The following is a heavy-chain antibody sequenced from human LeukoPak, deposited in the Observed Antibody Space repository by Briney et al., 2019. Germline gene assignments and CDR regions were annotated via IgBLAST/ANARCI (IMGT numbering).Heavy chain of an antibody. CDR1: GFTFSSYE. J-gene: IGHJ4*02. CDR2: ISSSGSTI. V-gene: IGHV3-48*03. CDR3: ARKYGDYGGLGDY. Sequence: GGSLRLSCAACGFTFSSYEMNWLPQAPRKGLEWVSYISSSGSTIYYADSVKGRFTISRDNSKNSLYLQMNSLRAEDTAVYYCARKYGDYGGLGDYWGQGTLVTVSS. D-gene: IGHD4-17*01.